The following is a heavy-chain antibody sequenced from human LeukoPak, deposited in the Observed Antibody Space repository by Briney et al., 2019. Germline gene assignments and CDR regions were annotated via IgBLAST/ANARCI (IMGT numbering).Heavy chain of an antibody. CDR2: IYPGDSHT. V-gene: IGHV5-51*01. CDR1: GYSFTSYW. J-gene: IGHJ3*02. D-gene: IGHD3-3*01. Sequence: GESLKISCKGAGYSFTSYWIGWVRQMPGKGLEWMGVIYPGDSHTRYSPSFQGQGTISADMSTSTAYMELSSLRSEDTAVYYCAADLRFLELDGFDIWGQGTMVTVSS. CDR3: AADLRFLELDGFDI.